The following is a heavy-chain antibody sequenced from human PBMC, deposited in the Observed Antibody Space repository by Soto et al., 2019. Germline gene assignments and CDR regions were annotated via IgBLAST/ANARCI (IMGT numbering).Heavy chain of an antibody. CDR3: AKFEPVVAATPYFDY. CDR1: GFTFSSYA. Sequence: GGSLRLSCAASGFTFSSYAMHWVRQAPGKGLEWVSAISGSGGSTYYADSVKGRFTISRDNSKNTLYLQMNSLRAEDTAVYYCAKFEPVVAATPYFDYWGQGTLVTVLL. V-gene: IGHV3-23*01. D-gene: IGHD2-15*01. CDR2: ISGSGGST. J-gene: IGHJ4*02.